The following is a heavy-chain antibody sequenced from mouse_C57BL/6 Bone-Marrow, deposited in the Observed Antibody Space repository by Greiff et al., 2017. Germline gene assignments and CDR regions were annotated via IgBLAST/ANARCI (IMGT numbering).Heavy chain of an antibody. Sequence: QVHVKQPGAELVKPGASVKLSCKASGYTFTSYWMHWVKQRPGQGLEWIGMIHPNSGSTNYNEKFKSKATLTVDKSSSTAYMQLSSLTSDDSAVYYCARLGSYAMDYWGQGTSVTVSS. J-gene: IGHJ4*01. CDR2: IHPNSGST. V-gene: IGHV1-64*01. CDR3: ARLGSYAMDY. CDR1: GYTFTSYW. D-gene: IGHD4-1*01.